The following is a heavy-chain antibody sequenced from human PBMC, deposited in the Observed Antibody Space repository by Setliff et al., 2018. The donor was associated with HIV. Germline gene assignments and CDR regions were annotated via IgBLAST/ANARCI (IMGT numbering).Heavy chain of an antibody. V-gene: IGHV4-4*08. CDR1: GDSISSYY. D-gene: IGHD3-9*01. Sequence: PSETLSLTCTVSGDSISSYYWSWIRQPPGKGLEWIGYIYTSGITDYNPSLKSRVTISGDNAKNTLHLQMNSLRAEDTALYYCARGDQTGYYTTYYYYMDLWGKGTTVTVSS. CDR2: IYTSGIT. CDR3: ARGDQTGYYTTYYYYMDL. J-gene: IGHJ6*03.